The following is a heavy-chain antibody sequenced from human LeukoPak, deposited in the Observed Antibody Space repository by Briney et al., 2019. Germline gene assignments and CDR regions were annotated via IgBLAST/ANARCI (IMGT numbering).Heavy chain of an antibody. CDR2: INHSGST. D-gene: IGHD4-17*01. Sequence: SETLSLTCAVYGGSFSGYYWGWIRQPPGKGLEWIGEINHSGSTNYNPSLKSRVTISVDTSKNQFSLKLSSVTAADTAVYYCASYGDYVWDYWGQGTLVTVSS. J-gene: IGHJ4*02. V-gene: IGHV4-34*01. CDR1: GGSFSGYY. CDR3: ASYGDYVWDY.